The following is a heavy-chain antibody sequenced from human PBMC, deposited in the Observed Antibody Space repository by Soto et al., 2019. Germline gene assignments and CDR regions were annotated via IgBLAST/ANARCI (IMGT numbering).Heavy chain of an antibody. J-gene: IGHJ3*01. D-gene: IGHD3-10*01. CDR1: GFSFRDAW. Sequence: EVQMVESGGGLVQPGGSLRLSCAVSGFSFRDAWMNWVRQAPGKGLEWVGRIKSRAAGGAIDYAAPVKGRFTISRDDSEEPLYLQINSLKTEDTDMYYCTTDGAFGGVVVAFHLWGQGTMLSVSS. CDR3: TTDGAFGGVVVAFHL. CDR2: IKSRAAGGAI. V-gene: IGHV3-15*07.